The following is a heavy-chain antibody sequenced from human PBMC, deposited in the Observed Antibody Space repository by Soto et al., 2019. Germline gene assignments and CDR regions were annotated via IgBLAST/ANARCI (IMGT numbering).Heavy chain of an antibody. V-gene: IGHV4-39*01. CDR1: GGSISSSSYY. Sequence: PSETLSLTCTVSGGSISSSSYYWGWIRQPPGKGLEWIGSIYYSGSTYYNPSLKSRVTISVDTSKNQFSLKLSSVTAADTAVYYCARHSVDTAMVYDYWGQGTLVTVSS. CDR2: IYYSGST. CDR3: ARHSVDTAMVYDY. J-gene: IGHJ4*02. D-gene: IGHD5-18*01.